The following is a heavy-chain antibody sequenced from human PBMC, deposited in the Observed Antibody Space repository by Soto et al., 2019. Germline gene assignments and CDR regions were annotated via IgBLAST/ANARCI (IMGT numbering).Heavy chain of an antibody. CDR3: ARDLQYLYDFWSGYTYYFDY. CDR2: ISAYNGNT. V-gene: IGHV1-18*01. D-gene: IGHD3-3*01. J-gene: IGHJ4*02. CDR1: GYTFTSYG. Sequence: ASVKVSCKASGYTFTSYGISWVRQAPGQGLEWMGWISAYNGNTNYAQKLQGRVTMTTDTSTSTAYMELRSLRSDDTAVYYCARDLQYLYDFWSGYTYYFDYWGQGTLVTVSS.